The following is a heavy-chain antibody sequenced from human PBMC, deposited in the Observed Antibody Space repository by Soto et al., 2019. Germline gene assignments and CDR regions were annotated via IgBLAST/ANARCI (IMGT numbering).Heavy chain of an antibody. CDR3: AKGTRVVPSD. V-gene: IGHV3-23*01. D-gene: IGHD3-3*01. CDR1: GCTFSNYA. CDR2: ISGSGGST. J-gene: IGHJ4*02. Sequence: GFLSLSCAASGCTFSNYAMSWVRQAPGKGLEWVSAISGSGGSTYYADSVKGRFTISRDNSKNTLYLQMNSLRAEDTAVYYCAKGTRVVPSDWGQGTLVTVSS.